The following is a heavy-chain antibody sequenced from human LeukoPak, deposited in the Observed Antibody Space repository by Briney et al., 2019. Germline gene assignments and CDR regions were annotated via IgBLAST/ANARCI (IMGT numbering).Heavy chain of an antibody. D-gene: IGHD3-10*01. CDR3: ARGDPQPYFDY. V-gene: IGHV4-59*08. CDR2: LYYSGST. J-gene: IGHJ4*02. CDR1: GGSISSYY. Sequence: SETLSLTCTVSGGSISSYYWTWIRQPPGKGLEWIGYLYYSGSTNYNPSLKSRVTTSVDTSKNQFSLKLTSVTAADTAVYYCARGDPQPYFDYWGQGTLVTVSS.